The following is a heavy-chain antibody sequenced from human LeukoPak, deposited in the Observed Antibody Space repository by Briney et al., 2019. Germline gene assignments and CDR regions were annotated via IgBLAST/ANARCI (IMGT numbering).Heavy chain of an antibody. Sequence: GESLKISCKASGSSFTTYWIGWVRQMPGKGLEWMGIIYPGDSDTRYSPSFQGQVTISADKSISTTYLQWSSLKASNTAMYYCSRHGNLWSLDYWGQGTLVTVSS. CDR3: SRHGNLWSLDY. D-gene: IGHD2-21*01. V-gene: IGHV5-51*01. J-gene: IGHJ4*02. CDR1: GSSFTTYW. CDR2: IYPGDSDT.